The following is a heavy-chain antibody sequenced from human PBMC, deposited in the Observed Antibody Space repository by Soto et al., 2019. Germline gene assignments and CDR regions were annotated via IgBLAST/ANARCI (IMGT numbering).Heavy chain of an antibody. D-gene: IGHD6-13*01. Sequence: QVQLVQSGAEVKKPGASVKVSCKASGYTFTSYAMHWVRQAPGQRLEGMGWINAGNGNTKYSQKFQGRVTITRDTXASTAYMELSSLRSEDTAVYYCARPHFSSSYYFDYWGQGTLVTVSS. V-gene: IGHV1-3*01. CDR2: INAGNGNT. CDR1: GYTFTSYA. CDR3: ARPHFSSSYYFDY. J-gene: IGHJ4*02.